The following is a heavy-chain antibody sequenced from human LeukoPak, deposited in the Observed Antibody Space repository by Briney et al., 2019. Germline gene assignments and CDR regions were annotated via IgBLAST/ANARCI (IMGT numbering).Heavy chain of an antibody. CDR1: GGSVSSGSYY. Sequence: PSETLSLTCTVSGGSVSSGSYYWSWIRQPPGKGLEWIGYIYYSGSTNYNPSLKSRVTISVDTSENQFSLKLSSVTAADTAVYYCARWSEWERQIDYWGQGTLVTVSS. J-gene: IGHJ4*02. D-gene: IGHD1-26*01. CDR3: ARWSEWERQIDY. CDR2: IYYSGST. V-gene: IGHV4-61*01.